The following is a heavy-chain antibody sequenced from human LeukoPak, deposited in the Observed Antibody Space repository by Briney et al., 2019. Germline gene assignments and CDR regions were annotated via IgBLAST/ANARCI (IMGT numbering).Heavy chain of an antibody. J-gene: IGHJ4*02. Sequence: SETLSLTCTVSRYSISSGYYWGWIRQPPGKGLEWIGIIYHSGSTYYNPSLKSWVTISVDTSKNQFSLKLSSVTAADTAVYYCARADYGSGSYPLDYWGQGTLVTVSS. CDR2: IYHSGST. D-gene: IGHD3-10*01. CDR3: ARADYGSGSYPLDY. CDR1: RYSISSGYY. V-gene: IGHV4-38-2*02.